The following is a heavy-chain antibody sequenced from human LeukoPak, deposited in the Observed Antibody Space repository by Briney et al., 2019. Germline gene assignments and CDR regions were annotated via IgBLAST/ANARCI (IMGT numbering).Heavy chain of an antibody. D-gene: IGHD3-22*01. CDR3: AKEPDYYDSSGYYYT. Sequence: GGSLRLTCAASGFTFSSYAMSWVRQAPGKGLEWVSAISGSGGSTYYADSVKGRFTISRDNSKNTLYLQMNSLRAEDTAVYYCAKEPDYYDSSGYYYTWGQGTLVTVSS. CDR1: GFTFSSYA. V-gene: IGHV3-23*01. CDR2: ISGSGGST. J-gene: IGHJ5*02.